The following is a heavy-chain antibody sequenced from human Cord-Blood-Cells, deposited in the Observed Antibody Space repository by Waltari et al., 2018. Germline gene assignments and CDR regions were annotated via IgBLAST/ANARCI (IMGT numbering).Heavy chain of an antibody. CDR3: ARQYSGSSHDAFDI. Sequence: QLQLQESGPGLVKPSETLSLTCTVSCGSISSSSYYWGWIRQPPVKGLEWIGSIYYSGSTYYNPSLKSRVTISVDTSKNQFSLKLSSVTAADTAVYYCARQYSGSSHDAFDIWGQGTMVTVSS. D-gene: IGHD1-26*01. V-gene: IGHV4-39*01. CDR2: IYYSGST. CDR1: CGSISSSSYY. J-gene: IGHJ3*02.